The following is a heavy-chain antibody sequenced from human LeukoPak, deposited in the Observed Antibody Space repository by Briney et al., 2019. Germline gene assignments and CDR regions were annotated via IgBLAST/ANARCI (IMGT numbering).Heavy chain of an antibody. CDR2: ISYDGSNK. J-gene: IGHJ4*02. CDR3: AHIAAETPFDY. V-gene: IGHV3-30*03. Sequence: QPGGSLRLTCAASGFIFSSYSMSWVCQAPGEGLERVAVISYDGSNKYYADSVKGRFTISRDNSKNTLYLQMNSLRAEDTAVYYCAHIAAETPFDYWGQGTLVTVSS. CDR1: GFIFSSYS. D-gene: IGHD6-13*01.